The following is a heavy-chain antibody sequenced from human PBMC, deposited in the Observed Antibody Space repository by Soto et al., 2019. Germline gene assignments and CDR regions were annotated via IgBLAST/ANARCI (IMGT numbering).Heavy chain of an antibody. J-gene: IGHJ4*02. CDR2: INGDGTRT. CDR1: GFTCSTDW. V-gene: IGHV3-74*01. Sequence: EVQLVESGGGLVQPGGSLRLSCVASGFTCSTDWMHWVRQAQGKGLVWVSRINGDGTRTTYADSVEGRFTISRDNAKNPRYLKMNSLSAEDTAGDCCVRVPTGGYASSLDDYWGQGTLVTVSS. CDR3: VRVPTGGYASSLDDY. D-gene: IGHD5-12*01.